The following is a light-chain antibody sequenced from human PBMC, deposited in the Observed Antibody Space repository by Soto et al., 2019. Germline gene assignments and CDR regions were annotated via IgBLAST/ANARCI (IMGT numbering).Light chain of an antibody. V-gene: IGLV4-69*01. Sequence: QLVLTQSPSASASLGASVKLTCTLSSGHSSYTIAWHQQKPEKGPRYLMNLNSDGSHSKGDGIPDRFSGSSSGTERYLTIASIQSEDEADYYCQTWGTGVVFGGGTKLTVL. J-gene: IGLJ2*01. CDR3: QTWGTGVV. CDR1: SGHSSYT. CDR2: LNSDGSH.